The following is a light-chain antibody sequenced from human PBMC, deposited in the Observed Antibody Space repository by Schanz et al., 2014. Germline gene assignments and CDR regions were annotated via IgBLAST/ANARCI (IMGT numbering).Light chain of an antibody. CDR2: AAS. V-gene: IGKV1-16*01. J-gene: IGKJ2*01. CDR1: QNIVTY. Sequence: DIQMTQSPSSLSASVGDRVTITCRASQNIVTYLNWYQQKPGKAPNLLIYAASSLQSGVPSRFSGSGSGTEFTLTISSLQSDDFATYYCQQYNSYSPFFGQGTKLEIK. CDR3: QQYNSYSPF.